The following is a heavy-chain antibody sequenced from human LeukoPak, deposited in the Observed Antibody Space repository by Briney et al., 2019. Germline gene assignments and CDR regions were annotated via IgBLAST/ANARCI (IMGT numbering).Heavy chain of an antibody. V-gene: IGHV3-21*01. CDR1: GFTFSSYS. CDR3: ARGYSSSWHHYYYYMDV. CDR2: ISSSSSYI. Sequence: RRSLRLSCAASGFTFSSYSMNWVRQAPGKGLEWVSSISSSSSYIYYADSVKGRFTISRDNAKNSLYLQMNSLRAEDTAVYYCARGYSSSWHHYYYYMDVWGKGTTVTVSS. D-gene: IGHD6-13*01. J-gene: IGHJ6*03.